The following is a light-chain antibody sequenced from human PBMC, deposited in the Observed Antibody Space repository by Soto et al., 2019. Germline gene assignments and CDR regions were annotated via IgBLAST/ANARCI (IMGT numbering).Light chain of an antibody. J-gene: IGLJ1*01. CDR2: DVS. CDR1: SSDVGGYNY. CDR3: SSYTSTGTLL. V-gene: IGLV2-14*01. Sequence: QSVLAQPASVSGSPGQSITISRTGSSSDVGGYNYVSWYQQHPGKAPKLMIYDVSNRPSGVSNRFSGSKSGNTASLTISGLQAEDEADYYCSSYTSTGTLLFGTGTKVTVL.